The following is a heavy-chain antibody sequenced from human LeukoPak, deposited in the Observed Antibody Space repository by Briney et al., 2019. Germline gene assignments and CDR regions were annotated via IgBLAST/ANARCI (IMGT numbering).Heavy chain of an antibody. CDR1: GGSISSYY. CDR2: IYTSGST. V-gene: IGHV4-4*07. CDR3: ATVSRVAAGWHKKRYYYYYMDV. D-gene: IGHD6-19*01. Sequence: SETLSLTCTVSGGSISSYYWSWIRQPAGKGLEWIGRIYTSGSTNYNPSLKSRVTMSVDTSKNQFSLKLSSVTAADTAVYCCATVSRVAAGWHKKRYYYYYMDVWGKGTTVTVSS. J-gene: IGHJ6*03.